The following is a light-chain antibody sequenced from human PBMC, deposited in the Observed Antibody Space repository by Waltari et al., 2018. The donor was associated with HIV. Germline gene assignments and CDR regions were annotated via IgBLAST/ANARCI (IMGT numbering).Light chain of an antibody. V-gene: IGLV2-14*01. Sequence: QSALTQPASVSGSPGQSITISCTGTSSDIGAYNYVSWYQQHPAKAPKLMIYEVSKRPSGVSNRFSGSKSGNTASLTISGLQAEDEADYYCSSYTGSSTPVVFAGGTKLTVL. CDR2: EVS. CDR1: SSDIGAYNY. J-gene: IGLJ2*01. CDR3: SSYTGSSTPVV.